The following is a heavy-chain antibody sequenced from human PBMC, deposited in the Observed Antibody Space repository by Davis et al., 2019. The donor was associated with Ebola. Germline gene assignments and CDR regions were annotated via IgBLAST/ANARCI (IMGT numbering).Heavy chain of an antibody. D-gene: IGHD2-15*01. V-gene: IGHV1-2*04. CDR1: GYTFTGYY. J-gene: IGHJ4*02. Sequence: AASVKVSCKASGYTFTGYYIHWVQQAPGQGLEWMGWINPNSGDTKYSQKFQGWVTMTRDTPISTAYMELNRLTSDDTAVYYCARDRVCSGATCYAYFDFWSQGTLVTVSS. CDR2: INPNSGDT. CDR3: ARDRVCSGATCYAYFDF.